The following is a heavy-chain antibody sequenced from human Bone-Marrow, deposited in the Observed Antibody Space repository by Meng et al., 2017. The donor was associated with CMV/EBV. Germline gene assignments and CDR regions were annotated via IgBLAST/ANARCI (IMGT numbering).Heavy chain of an antibody. V-gene: IGHV4-38-2*02. CDR3: ARAHSSGWLREYYFDY. CDR2: IYHSGST. Sequence: SETLSLTCTVSGYSISSGYYWGWIRQPPGKGLEWIGSIYHSGSTYYNPSLKSRVTISVDTSKNQFSLKLSSVTAADTAAYYCARAHSSGWLREYYFDYWGQGTLVTVSS. D-gene: IGHD6-19*01. CDR1: GYSISSGYY. J-gene: IGHJ4*02.